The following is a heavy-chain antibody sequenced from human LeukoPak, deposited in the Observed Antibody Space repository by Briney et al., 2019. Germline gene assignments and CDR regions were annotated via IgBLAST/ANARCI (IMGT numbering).Heavy chain of an antibody. CDR2: INQSGST. J-gene: IGHJ6*03. Sequence: SETLSLTCAVYGGSFSGYYWSWIRQPPGKGLEWIAEINQSGSTNYNPSLKSRVTISIDTSKNQFSLKLNSVTAADTAVYYCASSRGYSSSLWYYYMDVWGKGTTVTVSS. V-gene: IGHV4-34*01. CDR3: ASSRGYSSSLWYYYMDV. D-gene: IGHD6-13*01. CDR1: GGSFSGYY.